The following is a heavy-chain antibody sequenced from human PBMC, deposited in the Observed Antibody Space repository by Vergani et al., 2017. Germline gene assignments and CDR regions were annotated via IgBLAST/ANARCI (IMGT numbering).Heavy chain of an antibody. Sequence: EVQLVESGGGLVKPGGSLRLSFVASGFTFGSYSMNWVRQPPGKGLEWVSFISSSSSYRYYADSVKGRFTISRDNGEYSLLLQMNSLRPEDTAVYYCASGVPGYQLATQYFQHWGQGTLVTVSS. CDR1: GFTFGSYS. V-gene: IGHV3-21*01. D-gene: IGHD2-2*01. J-gene: IGHJ1*01. CDR2: ISSSSSYR. CDR3: ASGVPGYQLATQYFQH.